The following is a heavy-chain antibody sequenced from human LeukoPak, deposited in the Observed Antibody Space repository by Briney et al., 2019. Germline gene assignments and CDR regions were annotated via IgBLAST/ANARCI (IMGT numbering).Heavy chain of an antibody. J-gene: IGHJ4*02. Sequence: PSETLSLTCTVSGDSISSSNYYWGWIRQPPGKGLEWIGSIYYSGSTYYNPSLKSRVTISVDTSKNQFSLKLSSVTAADTAVYYCARDRSELWFGEFYWGQGTLVTVSS. CDR2: IYYSGST. CDR3: ARDRSELWFGEFY. V-gene: IGHV4-39*07. CDR1: GDSISSSNYY. D-gene: IGHD3-10*01.